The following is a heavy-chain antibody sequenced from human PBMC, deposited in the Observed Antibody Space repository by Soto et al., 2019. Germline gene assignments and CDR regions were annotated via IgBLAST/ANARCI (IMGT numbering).Heavy chain of an antibody. V-gene: IGHV3-74*01. CDR3: ARRYATMIVPQAFDI. J-gene: IGHJ3*02. D-gene: IGHD3-22*01. CDR1: GFTFSSYW. Sequence: PXVSLGLSCAASGFTFSSYWMHWVRQAPGKGLVWVSRINSDGSSTSYADSVKGRFTISRDNAKNTLYLQMNSLRAEDTAVYYCARRYATMIVPQAFDIWGQGTMVTVSS. CDR2: INSDGSST.